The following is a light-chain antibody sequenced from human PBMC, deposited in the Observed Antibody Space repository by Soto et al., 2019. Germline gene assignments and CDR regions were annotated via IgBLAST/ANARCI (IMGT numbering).Light chain of an antibody. Sequence: EIVLPQSPATLSVSPGERVTLSCRARQSVSSYLVWYQQKPGQAPRLLIYDASKRATGIPARFSGSGSGTDFTLTISSLEPEDFAVYYCQQRSSRPPMYTFGQGTKVDIK. CDR1: QSVSSY. CDR3: QQRSSRPPMYT. CDR2: DAS. J-gene: IGKJ2*01. V-gene: IGKV3-11*01.